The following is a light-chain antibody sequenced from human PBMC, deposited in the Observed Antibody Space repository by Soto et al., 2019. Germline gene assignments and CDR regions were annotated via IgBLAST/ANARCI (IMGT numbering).Light chain of an antibody. V-gene: IGKV3D-15*03. J-gene: IGKJ5*01. Sequence: EIVMAQSPGTLSVSPGERATLSCRASQSVSSKLAWYQQKPGQSPRLLIYGTSIRATGIPARFSGSGSATYFPLISSIQQAEDFVVYYCQQYSNLPPFTFGQGTRLEVK. CDR1: QSVSSK. CDR3: QQYSNLPPFT. CDR2: GTS.